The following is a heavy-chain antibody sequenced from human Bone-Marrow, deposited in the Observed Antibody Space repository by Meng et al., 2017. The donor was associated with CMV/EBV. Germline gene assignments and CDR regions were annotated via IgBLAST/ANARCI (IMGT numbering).Heavy chain of an antibody. CDR1: GGSISSSSYY. CDR2: IYYSGST. D-gene: IGHD2-21*01. Sequence: SETLSLTCTVSGGSISSSSYYWGWIRQPPGKGLEWSGSIYYSGSTYYNPSLKSRVTISVDTSKNQFSLKLSSVTAADTAVYYCARQYDRVVVIANWFDPWGQGTLVTVSS. J-gene: IGHJ5*02. CDR3: ARQYDRVVVIANWFDP. V-gene: IGHV4-39*07.